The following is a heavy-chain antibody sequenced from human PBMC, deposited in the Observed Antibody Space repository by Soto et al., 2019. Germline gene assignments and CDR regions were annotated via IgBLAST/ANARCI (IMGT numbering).Heavy chain of an antibody. CDR1: GYTFTIYY. CDR3: ASFTSHDAFDI. D-gene: IGHD3-16*01. CDR2: INPSGGST. Sequence: ASVKVSCKASGYTFTIYYMHWVRQAPGQGLEWMGIINPSGGSTSYAQKFQGRVTMTRDTSTSTVYMELSSLRSEDTAVYYCASFTSHDAFDIWGQGTMVTVSS. V-gene: IGHV1-46*03. J-gene: IGHJ3*02.